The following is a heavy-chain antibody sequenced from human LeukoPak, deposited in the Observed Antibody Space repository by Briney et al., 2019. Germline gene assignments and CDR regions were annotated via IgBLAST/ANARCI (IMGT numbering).Heavy chain of an antibody. Sequence: WIRQPPGKGLEWIGYIYYSRSTYYNPSLKSRVTISVDTSKNQFSLKLSSVTAADTAVYYCARDSSGWIDAFDIWGQGTMVTVSS. CDR2: IYYSRST. CDR3: ARDSSGWIDAFDI. J-gene: IGHJ3*02. V-gene: IGHV4-30-4*01. D-gene: IGHD6-19*01.